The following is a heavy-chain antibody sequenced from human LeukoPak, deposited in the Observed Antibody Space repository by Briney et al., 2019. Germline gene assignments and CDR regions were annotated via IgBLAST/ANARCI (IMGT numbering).Heavy chain of an antibody. Sequence: QTGGSLRLSCAASGFTFSSYGMHWVRQAPGKGLEWVAFIRYDGSNKYYADSVKGRFTISRDNSKNTLYLQMNSLRAEDTAVYYCARDPTSSWETAFDIWGQGTMVTVSS. D-gene: IGHD1-26*01. V-gene: IGHV3-30*02. CDR2: IRYDGSNK. J-gene: IGHJ3*02. CDR3: ARDPTSSWETAFDI. CDR1: GFTFSSYG.